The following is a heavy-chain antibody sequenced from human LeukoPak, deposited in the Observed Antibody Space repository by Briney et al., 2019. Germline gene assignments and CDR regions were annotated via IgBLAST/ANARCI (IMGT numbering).Heavy chain of an antibody. J-gene: IGHJ5*02. CDR2: MNPNSGNT. V-gene: IGHV1-8*01. CDR3: ARSNGGTGYYRTHGWFDP. D-gene: IGHD3/OR15-3a*01. Sequence: ASVKVSCKASGYTFTSYDINWVRQATGQGLEWMGWMNPNSGNTGYAQKFQGRVTMTRNTSISTAYMELSSLRSEDTAVYYCARSNGGTGYYRTHGWFDPWGQGTLATVSS. CDR1: GYTFTSYD.